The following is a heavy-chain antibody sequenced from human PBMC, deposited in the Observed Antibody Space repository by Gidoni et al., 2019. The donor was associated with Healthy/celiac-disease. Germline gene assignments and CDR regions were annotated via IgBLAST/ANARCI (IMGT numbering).Heavy chain of an antibody. Sequence: QVQLVQSGAEVKKPGSSVKVSCKASGVTFSSYAISWVRQAPGQGLEWMGGIIPILGTANYAQKCQGRVTITADKATSTAYMELSSLRSEDTAVYYCARFQVVPAAISHNWFDPWGQGTLVTVSS. V-gene: IGHV1-69*06. CDR3: ARFQVVPAAISHNWFDP. J-gene: IGHJ5*02. D-gene: IGHD2-2*01. CDR2: IIPILGTA. CDR1: GVTFSSYA.